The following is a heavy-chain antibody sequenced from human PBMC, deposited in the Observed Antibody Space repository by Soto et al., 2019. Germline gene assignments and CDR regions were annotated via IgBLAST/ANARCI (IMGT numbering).Heavy chain of an antibody. CDR3: ARDKRDLRFLEWSYYVVY. V-gene: IGHV3-30-3*01. CDR2: ISYDGSNK. Sequence: QVQLVESGGGVVQPGRSLRLSCAASGFTFSSSAMHWVRQAPGKGLEWVAVISYDGSNKYYADSVKGRFTISRDNAKNARNRQRNSLRAEDTAVYYCARDKRDLRFLEWSYYVVYWGQGTLVTVSS. J-gene: IGHJ4*02. CDR1: GFTFSSSA. D-gene: IGHD3-3*01.